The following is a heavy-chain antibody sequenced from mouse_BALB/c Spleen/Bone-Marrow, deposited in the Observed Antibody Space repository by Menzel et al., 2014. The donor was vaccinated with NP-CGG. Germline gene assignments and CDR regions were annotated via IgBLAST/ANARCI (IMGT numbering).Heavy chain of an antibody. Sequence: EVKLVESGAELVKPAASVRLSCTASGFNIKDSYMHWVEQRPEQGLEWIGRIDPANGNTKYGPKFQGKATIALDTSSNTACLQLSNLTSENTAFYFCARKGDRYEDWFPYWGQGTLVTVSA. J-gene: IGHJ3*01. D-gene: IGHD2-14*01. CDR3: ARKGDRYEDWFPY. CDR2: IDPANGNT. V-gene: IGHV14-3*02. CDR1: GFNIKDSY.